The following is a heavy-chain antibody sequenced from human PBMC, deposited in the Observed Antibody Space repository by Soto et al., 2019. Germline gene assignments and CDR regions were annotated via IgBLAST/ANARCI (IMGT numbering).Heavy chain of an antibody. CDR2: ISGGGDTT. CDR3: AKGRGGSGSLTPRVDS. V-gene: IGHV3-23*01. CDR1: GFTFNTYA. D-gene: IGHD3-10*01. Sequence: EVQLLESGGGLVQPGGSLRLSCAASGFTFNTYAMTWVRQAPGKGLEWVSAISGGGDTTSYADSVKGRFTVSRDGSKNTLYLQMSSLRAEDTGLYYCAKGRGGSGSLTPRVDSWGQGTLVTVSS. J-gene: IGHJ4*02.